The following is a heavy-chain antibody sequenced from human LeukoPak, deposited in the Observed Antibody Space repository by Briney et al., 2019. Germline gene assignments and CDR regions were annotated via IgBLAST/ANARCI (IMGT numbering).Heavy chain of an antibody. CDR2: IYYSGST. Sequence: PSETLSLTCTVSGGSISSSSYYWGWIRQPPGKGLEWIGSIYYSGSTYYNPSLESRVTISVDTSKNQFSLKLSSVTAADTAVYYCARRRGYSGYDFTLPFDYWGQGTLVTVSS. CDR1: GGSISSSSYY. D-gene: IGHD5-12*01. J-gene: IGHJ4*02. CDR3: ARRRGYSGYDFTLPFDY. V-gene: IGHV4-39*01.